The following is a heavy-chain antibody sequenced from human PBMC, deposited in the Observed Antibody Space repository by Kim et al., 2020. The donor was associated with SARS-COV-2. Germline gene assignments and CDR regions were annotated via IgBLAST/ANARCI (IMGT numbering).Heavy chain of an antibody. D-gene: IGHD6-25*01. CDR1: GFTFGNYA. CDR3: ATRTPQRVAR. CDR2: ISGRGGCE. Sequence: GGSLRLSCAASGFTFGNYAMSWVRQAPGKGLERVSTISGRGGCEYYLDSVKGRFTLSRDNFQHTLNLHMNSLRAEDADTYYYATRTPQRVARWGQETLVT. V-gene: IGHV3-23*01. J-gene: IGHJ4*02.